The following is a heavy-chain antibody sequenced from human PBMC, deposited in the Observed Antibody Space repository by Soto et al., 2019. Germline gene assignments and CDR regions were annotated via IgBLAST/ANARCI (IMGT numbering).Heavy chain of an antibody. D-gene: IGHD3-10*01. Sequence: GGSLRLSCAASGFTFSSYAMSWVRQAPGKGLEWVSAISGSGDSTYYADSVKGRFTISRDNSKNTLYLQMNSLRAEDTAVYYCAKGTSVYGASGYWGQGTLVTAPQ. CDR2: ISGSGDST. CDR1: GFTFSSYA. V-gene: IGHV3-23*01. J-gene: IGHJ4*02. CDR3: AKGTSVYGASGY.